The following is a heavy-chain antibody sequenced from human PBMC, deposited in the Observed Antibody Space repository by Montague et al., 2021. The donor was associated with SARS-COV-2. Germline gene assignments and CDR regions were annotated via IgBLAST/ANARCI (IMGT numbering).Heavy chain of an antibody. CDR3: ARDKTEFDNRWSYYNYNYGLDV. V-gene: IGHV3-30*04. CDR2: ISYDGSKT. J-gene: IGHJ6*02. Sequence: SLRLSCAASGFTFNAFAMHWVRQAPGKGLEWVAVISYDGSKTFTADSVKGRVTISRDNSKNTLSLQMNSLRPEDTAVYYCARDKTEFDNRWSYYNYNYGLDVWGQGITVTVSS. D-gene: IGHD3-10*01. CDR1: GFTFNAFA.